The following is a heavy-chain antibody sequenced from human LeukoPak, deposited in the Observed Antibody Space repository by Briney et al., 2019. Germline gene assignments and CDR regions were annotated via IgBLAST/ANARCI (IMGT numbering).Heavy chain of an antibody. J-gene: IGHJ4*02. V-gene: IGHV3-23*01. CDR2: ISGSGGNT. Sequence: GGSLRLSCAASGFTFSSYWMSWVRQAPGKGLEWVSTISGSGGNTYYADSVKGRFTISRDNSKNTLYLQMNSLRAEDTAVYYCAKARDYDFWSGYSGSFDYWGQGTLVTVSS. CDR1: GFTFSSYW. CDR3: AKARDYDFWSGYSGSFDY. D-gene: IGHD3-3*01.